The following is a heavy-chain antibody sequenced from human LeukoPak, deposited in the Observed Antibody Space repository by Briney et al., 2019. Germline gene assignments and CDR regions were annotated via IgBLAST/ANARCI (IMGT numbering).Heavy chain of an antibody. CDR3: ARDLGDYYDSSGYYPLDY. D-gene: IGHD3-22*01. CDR2: ISSSGSTI. J-gene: IGHJ4*02. CDR1: GFTFSDYY. Sequence: PGGSLRLSCAASGFTFSDYYMSWIRQAPGKGLEWVSYISSSGSTIYYADSVKGRFTISRDNAKNSLYLQMNSLRAEDRAVYYCARDLGDYYDSSGYYPLDYWGQGTLVTVSS. V-gene: IGHV3-11*04.